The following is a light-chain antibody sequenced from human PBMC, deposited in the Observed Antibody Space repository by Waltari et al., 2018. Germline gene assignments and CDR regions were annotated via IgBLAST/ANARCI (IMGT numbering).Light chain of an antibody. V-gene: IGLV2-14*01. Sequence: QSALTQPASVSGSPGQSITISCTGTSSAVGFYNFVSWYQHHPGKVPNLMIYEVSNRPSGVSNRFSGSKSGNTASLTISELQAEDEADYYCSSYTGRSTLYVFGTGTTVTVL. J-gene: IGLJ1*01. CDR3: SSYTGRSTLYV. CDR1: SSAVGFYNF. CDR2: EVS.